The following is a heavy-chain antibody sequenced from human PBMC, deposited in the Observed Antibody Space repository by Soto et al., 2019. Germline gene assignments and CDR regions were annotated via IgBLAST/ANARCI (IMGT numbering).Heavy chain of an antibody. CDR3: AKDATRTDGWYYFDY. J-gene: IGHJ4*02. D-gene: IGHD6-19*01. V-gene: IGHV3-23*01. CDR2: IDYSGGTT. CDR1: GFTFSRLA. Sequence: QSGGSLRLSCAASGFTFSRLAMGWVRQAPGKGLEWVSVIDYSGGTTYYTDSVKGRFTISRDNSKKMLFLQMNSLRAEDTAVYFCAKDATRTDGWYYFDYWGQGALVTVSS.